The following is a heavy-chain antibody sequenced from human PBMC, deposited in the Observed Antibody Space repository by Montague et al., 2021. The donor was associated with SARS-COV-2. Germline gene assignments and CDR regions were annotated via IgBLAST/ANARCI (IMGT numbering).Heavy chain of an antibody. D-gene: IGHD2-2*01. CDR2: IYSGGST. Sequence: SLRLSCVAYGLTVSTNYLTWVRQAPGRGLEWVSVIYSGGSTYYAXSVXGRFTVSRDNSKNTVYLQMNSLRVEDTAIYYCARDDRRTSKWSYGLDVWGPGTPVTVSS. CDR3: ARDDRRTSKWSYGLDV. J-gene: IGHJ6*02. CDR1: GLTVSTNY. V-gene: IGHV3-53*01.